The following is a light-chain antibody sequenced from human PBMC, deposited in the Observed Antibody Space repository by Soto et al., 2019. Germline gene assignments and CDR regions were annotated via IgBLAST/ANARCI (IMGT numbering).Light chain of an antibody. CDR2: DAS. V-gene: IGKV1-5*01. Sequence: DIQMTQSPSTLSASVGDRVTITCRASQSISSWLAWYQQKPVKAPKLLIYDASSLESGVPSRFSGSGSGTEFTLTISSLQPDDVATYYCQQYNSYAYTFGQGTKLEIK. J-gene: IGKJ2*01. CDR1: QSISSW. CDR3: QQYNSYAYT.